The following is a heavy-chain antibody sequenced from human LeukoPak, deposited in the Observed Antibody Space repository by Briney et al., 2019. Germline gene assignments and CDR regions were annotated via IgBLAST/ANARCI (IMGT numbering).Heavy chain of an antibody. CDR3: ARVPGRSSGWLNWFDP. D-gene: IGHD6-19*01. Sequence: GGSLRLSCAASGFTFSRYSMNWVRQAPGKGLEWVSSISGSSSYIYYADSVKGRFTVSRDNAKNSLYLQMNSLRAEDTALYHCARVPGRSSGWLNWFDPWGQGTLVTVSS. J-gene: IGHJ5*02. CDR1: GFTFSRYS. V-gene: IGHV3-21*04. CDR2: ISGSSSYI.